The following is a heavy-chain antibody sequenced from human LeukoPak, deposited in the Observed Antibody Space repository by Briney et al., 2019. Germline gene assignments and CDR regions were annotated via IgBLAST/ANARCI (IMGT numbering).Heavy chain of an antibody. V-gene: IGHV1-2*02. CDR3: ARVGYCSSTSCYTYYYYYMDV. CDR2: INPNSGGT. J-gene: IGHJ6*03. D-gene: IGHD2-2*01. Sequence: ASVKVSCKPSGYTFTVYCIHWVRQAPRQGLEWMGWINPNSGGTNYAQKFQGRVTMTRDTSISTAYMELSRLRSDDTAVYYCARVGYCSSTSCYTYYYYYMDVWGKGTTVTVSS. CDR1: GYTFTVYC.